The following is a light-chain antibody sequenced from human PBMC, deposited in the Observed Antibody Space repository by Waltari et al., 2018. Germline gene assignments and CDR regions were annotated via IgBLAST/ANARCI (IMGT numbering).Light chain of an antibody. CDR2: DTS. V-gene: IGKV3-11*01. Sequence: DIVLTQSPAILSLSPGVRASLPCRASQSVTNYLAWYQQKPGQAPRLLIYDTSTRATGIPARFSGSGFGTDFTLTISSLEPEDFAVYYCQQRRNWPLTFGGGTKVEIK. CDR3: QQRRNWPLT. J-gene: IGKJ4*01. CDR1: QSVTNY.